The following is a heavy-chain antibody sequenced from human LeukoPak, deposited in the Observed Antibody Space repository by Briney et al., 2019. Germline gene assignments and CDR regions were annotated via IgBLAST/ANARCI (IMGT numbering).Heavy chain of an antibody. D-gene: IGHD3-22*01. V-gene: IGHV4-59*01. CDR3: ARGSIAYYYMDV. CDR1: GGSFSGYY. CDR2: IYYSGST. J-gene: IGHJ6*03. Sequence: SETLSLTCAVYGGSFSGYYWSWIRQPPGKGLEWIGYIYYSGSTNYNPSLKSRVTISVDTSKNQFSLKLSSVTAADTAVYYCARGSIAYYYMDVWGKGTTVTISS.